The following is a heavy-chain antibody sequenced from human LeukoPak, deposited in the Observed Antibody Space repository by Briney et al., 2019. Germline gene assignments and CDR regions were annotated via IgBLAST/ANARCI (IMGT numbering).Heavy chain of an antibody. V-gene: IGHV3-23*01. J-gene: IGHJ3*02. CDR2: ISGSGGST. D-gene: IGHD5-18*01. Sequence: GGSLRLSCAASGFTFSSYAMSWGRQAPGKGLEWVSAISGSGGSTYDADAVKGRFTISRDNSKNTLYLQMNSLRAEDTAVYYCAKAPGYSYGYGFGAFDIWGQGTMVTVSS. CDR1: GFTFSSYA. CDR3: AKAPGYSYGYGFGAFDI.